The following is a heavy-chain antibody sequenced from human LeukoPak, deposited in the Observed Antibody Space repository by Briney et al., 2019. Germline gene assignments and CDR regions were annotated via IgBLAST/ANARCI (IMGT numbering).Heavy chain of an antibody. Sequence: GASVKVSCKASGYTFTSFAMHWVRQAPGQRLEWMGWISAGNGNAKYSLKFQGRVTITRDTPASTAYMELSSLQSEDTAVYYCAREGTHYDSSGFYYGGFDYWGQGTLVTVSS. V-gene: IGHV1-3*01. J-gene: IGHJ4*02. CDR3: AREGTHYDSSGFYYGGFDY. CDR2: ISAGNGNA. CDR1: GYTFTSFA. D-gene: IGHD3-22*01.